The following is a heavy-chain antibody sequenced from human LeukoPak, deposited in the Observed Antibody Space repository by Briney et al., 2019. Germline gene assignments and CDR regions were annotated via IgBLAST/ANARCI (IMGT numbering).Heavy chain of an antibody. CDR2: IYHGGSA. Sequence: SETLSLTCAVYGGSFSGYYWSWIRQPPGKGLEWIGYIYHGGSAYYNPSLQSRVTISVDRSKNQFSLNLSSVTAADTAVYYCAIYYYDGSGYSNWFDPWGQGTLVTVSS. V-gene: IGHV4-34*01. J-gene: IGHJ5*02. D-gene: IGHD3-22*01. CDR1: GGSFSGYY. CDR3: AIYYYDGSGYSNWFDP.